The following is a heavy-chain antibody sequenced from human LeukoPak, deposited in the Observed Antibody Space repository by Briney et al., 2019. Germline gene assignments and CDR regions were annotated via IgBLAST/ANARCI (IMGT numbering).Heavy chain of an antibody. V-gene: IGHV4-30-4*08. CDR3: ARAGIGIEVAGTIQNWFDP. J-gene: IGHJ5*02. CDR2: IYYSGST. CDR1: GGSSSSGDYF. D-gene: IGHD6-13*01. Sequence: SQTLSLTCTVSGGSSSSGDYFWNWIRQPPGKGLEWIGYIYYSGSTYYNPSLKSRVSISVDTSKNQFSLKLSSVTAADTAVYYCARAGIGIEVAGTIQNWFDPWGQGTQVTVSS.